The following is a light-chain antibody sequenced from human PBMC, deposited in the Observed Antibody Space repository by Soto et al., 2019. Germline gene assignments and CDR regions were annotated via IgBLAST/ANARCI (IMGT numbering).Light chain of an antibody. Sequence: DVQMTQSPSSLSAFVGDRVTITCRASQGIAPYLAWFQQKPGKVPKLLIYATSTLQSGVPSRFSGSGSGTDFTLTISSLQPEDVGTDYCQKYNSAPLTFVGGTKVELK. CDR1: QGIAPY. CDR3: QKYNSAPLT. V-gene: IGKV1-27*01. CDR2: ATS. J-gene: IGKJ4*01.